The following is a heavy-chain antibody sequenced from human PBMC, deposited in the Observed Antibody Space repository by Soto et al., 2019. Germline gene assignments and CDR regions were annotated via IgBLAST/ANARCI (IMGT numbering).Heavy chain of an antibody. Sequence: ASVKVSCKASGYTFTSYAMHWVRQAPGQRLEWMGWINAGNGNTKYSQRFQGRVTITRDTSASTAYMELSSLRSEDTAVYYCARGPWDIVVVPAAMSDYYFDYWGQGTLVTVSS. D-gene: IGHD2-2*01. J-gene: IGHJ4*02. V-gene: IGHV1-3*01. CDR3: ARGPWDIVVVPAAMSDYYFDY. CDR2: INAGNGNT. CDR1: GYTFTSYA.